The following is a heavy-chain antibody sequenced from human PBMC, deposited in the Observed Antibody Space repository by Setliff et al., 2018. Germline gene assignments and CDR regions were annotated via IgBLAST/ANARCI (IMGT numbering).Heavy chain of an antibody. V-gene: IGHV4-61*02. CDR2: TYTHAGGST. Sequence: SETLSLTCTVSGASINTANYYWGWIRQPAGKGLEWIGRTYTHAGGSTIYNPSLKSRVTMSVDTSTNQFSLDLSSVTAADTAVYYCARVASGWWWFDYWGQGTLVTVSS. J-gene: IGHJ4*02. CDR1: GASINTANYY. CDR3: ARVASGWWWFDY. D-gene: IGHD6-19*01.